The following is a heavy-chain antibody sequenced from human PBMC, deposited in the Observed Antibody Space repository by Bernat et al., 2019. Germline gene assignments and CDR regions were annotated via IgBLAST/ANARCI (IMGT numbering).Heavy chain of an antibody. CDR2: ISYDGSNK. Sequence: QVQLVESGGGLVKPGGSLRLSCAASGFTFSSYAMHWLRHAPGKRLEWVAVISYDGSNKYYADSVKGRFTISRDNSKNTLYLQMNSLRAEDTAVYYCARDPWGVPAAMGGAFDYWGQGTLVTVSA. J-gene: IGHJ4*02. D-gene: IGHD2-2*01. CDR3: ARDPWGVPAAMGGAFDY. V-gene: IGHV3-30-3*01. CDR1: GFTFSSYA.